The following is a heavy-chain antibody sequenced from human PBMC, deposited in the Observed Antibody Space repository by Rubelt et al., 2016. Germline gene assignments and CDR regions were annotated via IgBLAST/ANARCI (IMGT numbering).Heavy chain of an antibody. CDR3: GRGSSGWYSLPDYGYCDS. D-gene: IGHD6-19*01. Sequence: QVQLVQSGAEVKKPGASVKVSCKASGYTFTSYDINWVRQAPGQGLEWLGWMNPNSGNTGYAQKFQGRVTLTRDISISTAHRELGSRGSEDTAVDYCGRGSSGWYSLPDYGYCDSWGQGTLVTVSP. CDR2: MNPNSGNT. V-gene: IGHV1-8*01. J-gene: IGHJ4*02. CDR1: GYTFTSYD.